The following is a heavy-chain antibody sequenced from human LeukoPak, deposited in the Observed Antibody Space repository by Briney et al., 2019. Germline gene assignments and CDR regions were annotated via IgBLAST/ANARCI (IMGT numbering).Heavy chain of an antibody. J-gene: IGHJ4*02. CDR1: YY. V-gene: IGHV4-34*01. CDR2: INHSGST. Sequence: YYWXWIRQPPGKGLEWIGEINHSGSTNYNPSLKSRVTISVDTSKNQFSLKLSSVTAADTAVYYCARGHTGYWGQGTLVTVSS. CDR3: ARGHTGY. D-gene: IGHD1-14*01.